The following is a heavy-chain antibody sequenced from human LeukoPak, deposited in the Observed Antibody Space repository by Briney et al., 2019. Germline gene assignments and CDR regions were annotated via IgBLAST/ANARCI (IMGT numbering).Heavy chain of an antibody. CDR1: GFTFSSYW. CDR3: ARDGDTFLEWSPPDY. V-gene: IGHV3-7*01. D-gene: IGHD3-3*02. Sequence: GGSLRLSCAASGFTFSSYWMSWVRQAPGKGLEWVANIKQDGSEKYYVDSVKGRFTISRDNAKNSLYLQMNSLRAEDTAVYYCARDGDTFLEWSPPDYWGQGTLVTVSS. J-gene: IGHJ4*02. CDR2: IKQDGSEK.